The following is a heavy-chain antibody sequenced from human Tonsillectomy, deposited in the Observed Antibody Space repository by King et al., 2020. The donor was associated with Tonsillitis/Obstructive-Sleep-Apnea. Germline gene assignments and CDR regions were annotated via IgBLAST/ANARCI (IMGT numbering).Heavy chain of an antibody. D-gene: IGHD2-2*03. V-gene: IGHV3-48*03. Sequence: QLVQSGGGLVQPGGSLRLSCAASGFTFSSYEMTWVRQAPGKGLEWVSYISSRATTIYYADSMKGRFTISRDNAKNSLYLQMNSLRAEDTAVYYCARDGFYSYYYGMDVWGQGTTVTVSS. CDR1: GFTFSSYE. J-gene: IGHJ6*02. CDR2: ISSRATTI. CDR3: ARDGFYSYYYGMDV.